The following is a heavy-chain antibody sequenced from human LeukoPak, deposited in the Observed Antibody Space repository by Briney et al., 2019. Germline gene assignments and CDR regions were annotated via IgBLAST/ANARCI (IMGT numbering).Heavy chain of an antibody. D-gene: IGHD5-12*01. CDR1: GGSISSYY. V-gene: IGHV4-59*01. J-gene: IGHJ4*02. Sequence: SETLSLTCTVSGGSISSYYWSWIRQPPGKGLEWIGYIYYSGSTNYNPSLKSRVTISVDTSKNQFSLKLSSVTAADTAVYYCARDTGVATASFDYWGQGTLVTVSS. CDR2: IYYSGST. CDR3: ARDTGVATASFDY.